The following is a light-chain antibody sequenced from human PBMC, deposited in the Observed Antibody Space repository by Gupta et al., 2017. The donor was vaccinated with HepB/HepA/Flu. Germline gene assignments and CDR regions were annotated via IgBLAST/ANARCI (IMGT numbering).Light chain of an antibody. V-gene: IGLV3-1*01. CDR3: QASDSSTGV. J-gene: IGLJ2*01. CDR1: KLGAKY. CDR2: QDS. Sequence: SYGLTQPPSVSVAPGQTASITCSGDKLGAKYACWYQQKPGQSPVMVIYQDSKLPSGIPERFSGSNAGNTATLTIGGTQAMDEADYYCQASDSSTGVFGGGTKLTVL.